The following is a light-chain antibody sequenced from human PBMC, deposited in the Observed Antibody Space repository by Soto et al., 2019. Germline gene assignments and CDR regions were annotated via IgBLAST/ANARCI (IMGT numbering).Light chain of an antibody. CDR3: CSYVSSKTYV. CDR1: RTDVGGYNF. CDR2: EVS. J-gene: IGLJ1*01. V-gene: IGLV2-14*01. Sequence: QSALTQPASVSGSPGQSITISCTGTRTDVGGYNFVSWYQQHPGKAPKLIIYEVSNRPSGVSNRFSGSKSDNTASLTISGLQAEDEADYYCCSYVSSKTYVFGTGPQLTVL.